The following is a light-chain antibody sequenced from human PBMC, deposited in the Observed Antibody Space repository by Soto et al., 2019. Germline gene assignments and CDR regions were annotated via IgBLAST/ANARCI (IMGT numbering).Light chain of an antibody. CDR1: RGHSSYA. J-gene: IGLJ3*02. CDR3: QTWGTGIWV. Sequence: QPVLTQSPSASASLGASVKLTCTLSRGHSSYAIAWHQQQPEKGPRYLMKLNSDGSHSKGDGIPDRFSGSSSGAERYLTISSLQSEDEADYYCQTWGTGIWVFGGGTK. V-gene: IGLV4-69*01. CDR2: LNSDGSH.